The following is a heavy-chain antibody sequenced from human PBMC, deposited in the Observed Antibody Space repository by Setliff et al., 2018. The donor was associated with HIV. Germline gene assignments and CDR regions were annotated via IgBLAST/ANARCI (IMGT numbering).Heavy chain of an antibody. CDR3: AREGQWLDMGDAFDI. J-gene: IGHJ3*02. Sequence: ASVKVSCKASGFTFINYAIHWVRQAPGQRLEWMGWINTGNGNTKYSQKFQDRVTITRDTSASTAYMELSSLTSEDTAVYYCAREGQWLDMGDAFDIWGQGTMVTVSS. CDR2: INTGNGNT. V-gene: IGHV1-3*04. CDR1: GFTFINYA. D-gene: IGHD6-19*01.